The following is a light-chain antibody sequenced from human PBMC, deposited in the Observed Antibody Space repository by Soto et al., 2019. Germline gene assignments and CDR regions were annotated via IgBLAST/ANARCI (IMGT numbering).Light chain of an antibody. CDR1: QSLLHSNGYNY. Sequence: DIVMTQSPLSLPVTPGEPASISCRSSQSLLHSNGYNYLDWYLQKPGQSPQLLVYLGSNRASGVPDRFSGSGSGTEFTLEISRVEAEDVGVYYCMQVLQTPPTFGQGTKVEIK. CDR3: MQVLQTPPT. V-gene: IGKV2-28*01. J-gene: IGKJ1*01. CDR2: LGS.